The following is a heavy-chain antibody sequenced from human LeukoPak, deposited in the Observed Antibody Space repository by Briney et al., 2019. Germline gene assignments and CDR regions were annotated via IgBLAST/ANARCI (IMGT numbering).Heavy chain of an antibody. J-gene: IGHJ4*02. CDR1: GFTFSSYW. CDR2: IKQDGSEK. D-gene: IGHD3-16*01. V-gene: IGHV3-7*01. Sequence: TGGSLRLSCAASGFTFSSYWMSWVRQAPGKGLEWVANIKQDGSEKYYVDSVKGRFTISRDNAKNSLYLQMNSLRAEDTAVYYCARLPIPGGLPVDYWGQGTLVTVSS. CDR3: ARLPIPGGLPVDY.